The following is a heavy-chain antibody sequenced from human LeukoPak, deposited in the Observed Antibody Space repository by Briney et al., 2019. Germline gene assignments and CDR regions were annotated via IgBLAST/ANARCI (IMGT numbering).Heavy chain of an antibody. Sequence: PGGSLRLSCAASGFIFNNYWMTWVRQAPGKGLEWVANIKQDGSEKYYVDSVKSRFTVSRDNAKNSLFLQMNSLRAEDTAVYYCARDNSDYDSSFFDYWGQGTLVTVSS. CDR3: ARDNSDYDSSFFDY. J-gene: IGHJ4*02. CDR1: GFIFNNYW. D-gene: IGHD3-22*01. V-gene: IGHV3-7*01. CDR2: IKQDGSEK.